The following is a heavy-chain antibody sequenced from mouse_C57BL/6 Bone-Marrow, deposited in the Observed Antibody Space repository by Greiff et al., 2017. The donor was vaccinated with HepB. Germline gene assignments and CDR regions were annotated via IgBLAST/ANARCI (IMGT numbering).Heavy chain of an antibody. CDR2: IYPGDGDT. D-gene: IGHD2-4*01. CDR3: ARSRIYYDYDRFAY. V-gene: IGHV1-80*01. J-gene: IGHJ3*01. CDR1: GYAFSSYW. Sequence: VKLQESGAELVKPGASVKISCKASGYAFSSYWMNWVKQRPGKGLEWIGQIYPGDGDTNYNGKFKGKATLTADKSSSTAYMQLSSLTSEDSAVYFCARSRIYYDYDRFAYWGQGTLVTVSA.